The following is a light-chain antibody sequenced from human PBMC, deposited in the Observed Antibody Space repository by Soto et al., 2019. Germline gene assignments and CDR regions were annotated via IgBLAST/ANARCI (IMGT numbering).Light chain of an antibody. J-gene: IGKJ4*01. CDR2: AAS. V-gene: IGKV1-39*01. Sequence: DIQMTQSPSSLSASVGDRVTITCRASQSISSYLNWYQQKPGKAPKLLIYAASSLQSGVPSRFSGSGSGTDFTLTISSLQPEDFATYYCQQSYSTVTLGGGTKVDIK. CDR3: QQSYSTVT. CDR1: QSISSY.